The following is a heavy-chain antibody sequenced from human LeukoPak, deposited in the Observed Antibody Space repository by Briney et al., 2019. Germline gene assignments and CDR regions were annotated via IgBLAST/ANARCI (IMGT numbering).Heavy chain of an antibody. D-gene: IGHD5-24*01. V-gene: IGHV3-66*01. CDR1: GFTVSSNY. Sequence: GSLRLSCAASGFTVSSNYMSWVRQAPGKGLEWVSVIYSGGSTYYADSVKGRFTISRDNSKNTLYLQMNSLRAEDTAVYYCARDGYNSPLDYWGQGTLVTVSS. CDR3: ARDGYNSPLDY. J-gene: IGHJ4*02. CDR2: IYSGGST.